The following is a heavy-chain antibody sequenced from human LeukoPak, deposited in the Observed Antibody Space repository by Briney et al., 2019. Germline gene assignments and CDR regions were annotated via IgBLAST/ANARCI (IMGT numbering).Heavy chain of an antibody. D-gene: IGHD6-19*01. Sequence: GGSLRLSCAASGFTFSSHGMSWVRQGPGKGLEWVSGISGSGGDTYYADSVKGRFTISRDNAKNSLYLQMNSLRAEDTAVYYCARDSSGWYNYFDYWGQGTLVTVSS. CDR2: ISGSGGDT. CDR1: GFTFSSHG. CDR3: ARDSSGWYNYFDY. V-gene: IGHV3-23*01. J-gene: IGHJ4*02.